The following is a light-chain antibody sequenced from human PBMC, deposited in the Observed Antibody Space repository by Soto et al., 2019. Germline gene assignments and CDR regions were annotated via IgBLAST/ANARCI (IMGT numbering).Light chain of an antibody. V-gene: IGKV3-20*01. Sequence: EIVLTQSPGTLSVSPGERATLSCRASQSISKNYLAWYQQRPGQAPRLLIYGASSRATGIPDRFSGSGSGTEFTLTISRLEPEDFAVYYCQKYGTSPPYTFGQGTKLEIK. J-gene: IGKJ2*01. CDR3: QKYGTSPPYT. CDR1: QSISKNY. CDR2: GAS.